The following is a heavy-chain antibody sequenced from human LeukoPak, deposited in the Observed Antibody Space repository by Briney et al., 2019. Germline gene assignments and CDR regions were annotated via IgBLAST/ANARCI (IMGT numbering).Heavy chain of an antibody. CDR2: ISGSGEST. Sequence: GGSLRLSCAASGFTFSSYDMSWVRQTLGRGRGWVSGISGSGESTFYGASMKGRFTISRDNSKSTLYVQMNSLRVEDTVVYYCARRSGWSYYFDYWGQGTLVTASS. J-gene: IGHJ4*02. D-gene: IGHD6-19*01. V-gene: IGHV3-23*01. CDR3: ARRSGWSYYFDY. CDR1: GFTFSSYD.